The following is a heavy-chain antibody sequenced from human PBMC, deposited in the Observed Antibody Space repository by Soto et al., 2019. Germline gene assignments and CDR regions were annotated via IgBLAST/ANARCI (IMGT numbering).Heavy chain of an antibody. CDR3: ARDGNYGDPLFFFDY. J-gene: IGHJ4*02. Sequence: PGGSLRLSCAASGFTFSSYAMHWVRQAPGKGLEYVSGISSNGGSTYYANSVKGRLTISRDSSKNTLYLQLGSLRAEDMAVYYCARDGNYGDPLFFFDYWGQGTLVTVSS. CDR2: ISSNGGST. V-gene: IGHV3-64*01. D-gene: IGHD4-17*01. CDR1: GFTFSSYA.